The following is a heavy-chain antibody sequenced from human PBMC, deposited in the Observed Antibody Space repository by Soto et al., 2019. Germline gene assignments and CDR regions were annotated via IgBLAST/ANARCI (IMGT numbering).Heavy chain of an antibody. CDR3: ARGRDKEDYFDY. V-gene: IGHV4-31*03. CDR2: IYYSGST. J-gene: IGHJ4*02. Sequence: TLSLTCIVSGGSISSGGYYWSWIRQHPGKGLEWIGYIYYSGSTYYNPSLKSRVTISVDTSKNQFSLKLSSVTAADTAVYYCARGRDKEDYFDYWGQGTLVTVSS. CDR1: GGSISSGGYY.